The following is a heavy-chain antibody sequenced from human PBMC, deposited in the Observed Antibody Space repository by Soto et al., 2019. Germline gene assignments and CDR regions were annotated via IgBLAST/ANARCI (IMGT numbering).Heavy chain of an antibody. Sequence: ASVKVSCKASGYTFTRSGISWVRQAPGQGLEWMGWISTYNGDTNYAQTFQGRVTMTTDTSTSTVHMEVRSLRSDDTVVYYCAREGVAPYYYYGMDVWGQGTPVTSP. D-gene: IGHD5-12*01. CDR1: GYTFTRSG. CDR3: AREGVAPYYYYGMDV. CDR2: ISTYNGDT. J-gene: IGHJ6*02. V-gene: IGHV1-18*01.